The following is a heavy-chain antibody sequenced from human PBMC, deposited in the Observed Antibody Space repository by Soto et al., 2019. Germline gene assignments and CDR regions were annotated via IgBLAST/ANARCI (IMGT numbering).Heavy chain of an antibody. D-gene: IGHD6-13*01. V-gene: IGHV4-59*01. CDR2: IYYSGST. Sequence: SETLSLTCTVSGGSISSYYWSWIRQPPGKGLEWIGYIYYSGSTNYNPSLKSRVTISVDTSKNQFSLKLSSVTAADTAVYYCARSAAFPQGWFDPWGQGTLVTVSS. CDR3: ARSAAFPQGWFDP. J-gene: IGHJ5*02. CDR1: GGSISSYY.